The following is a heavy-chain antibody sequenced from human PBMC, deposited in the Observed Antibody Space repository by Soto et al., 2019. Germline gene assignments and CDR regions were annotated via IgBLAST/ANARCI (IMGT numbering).Heavy chain of an antibody. CDR3: AKDGLGYCSSTSCYRHYYYGLDV. CDR2: IVGSGAAT. Sequence: EEQLSESGGGLVQPGGSLRLSCAASGFTFSSYAMSWVRQAPGKGLEWVSGIVGSGAATYYADSVKGRFTVSRDNSKNTLYLQMNSLRAEDMAVYFCAKDGLGYCSSTSCYRHYYYGLDVWGQGTTVTVSS. CDR1: GFTFSSYA. D-gene: IGHD2-2*02. J-gene: IGHJ6*02. V-gene: IGHV3-23*01.